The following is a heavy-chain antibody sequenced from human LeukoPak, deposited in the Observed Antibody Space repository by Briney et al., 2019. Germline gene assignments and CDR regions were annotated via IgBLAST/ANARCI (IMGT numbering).Heavy chain of an antibody. CDR1: GFTFSSYS. CDR3: ARDYTWAFDN. V-gene: IGHV3-21*01. J-gene: IGHJ3*02. CDR2: IGSSSSYT. Sequence: GGSLRLSCAASGFTFSSYSMNWVRQAPGKGLEWVSTIGSSSSYTYYADSVKGRFTISRDNAKNSLYLQMNSLRDEDTSVYYCARDYTWAFDNWGQGTMVTVSS.